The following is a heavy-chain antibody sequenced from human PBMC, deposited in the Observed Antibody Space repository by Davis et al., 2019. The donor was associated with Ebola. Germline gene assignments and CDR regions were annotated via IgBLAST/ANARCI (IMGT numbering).Heavy chain of an antibody. CDR2: IIPILGIA. CDR3: ARDYVAVAGTGDY. J-gene: IGHJ4*02. D-gene: IGHD6-19*01. CDR1: GGTFSSYT. V-gene: IGHV1-69*04. Sequence: AALVKVSCKASGGTFSSYTISWVRQAPGQGLEWMGRIIPILGIANYAQKFQGRVTITADKSTSTAYMELSSLRSEDTAVYYCARDYVAVAGTGDYWGQGTLVTVSS.